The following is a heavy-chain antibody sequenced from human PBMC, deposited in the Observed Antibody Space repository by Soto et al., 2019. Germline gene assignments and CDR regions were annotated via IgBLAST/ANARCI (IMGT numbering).Heavy chain of an antibody. CDR1: RFPFSDFA. CDR2: IGGGGTDT. V-gene: IGHV3-23*01. CDR3: AKDAVPYNGKWDWFDS. J-gene: IGHJ5*01. D-gene: IGHD1-20*01. Sequence: DVQLLESGGGLVQPGGSLTLSCAASRFPFSDFAMSWVRQAPGKGLEWVSSIGGGGTDTYYADSVKGRFTISRDNSKNTLYLQMDGLRDEDTAVYYCAKDAVPYNGKWDWFDSWGQGTLVIVSS.